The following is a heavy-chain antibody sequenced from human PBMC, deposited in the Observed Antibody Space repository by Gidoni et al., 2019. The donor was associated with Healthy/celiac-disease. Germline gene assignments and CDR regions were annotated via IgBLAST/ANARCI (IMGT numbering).Heavy chain of an antibody. D-gene: IGHD5-12*01. CDR1: GGSFSGYY. J-gene: IGHJ4*02. CDR3: ARGRWLRLRYFDY. CDR2: INHSGST. Sequence: QVQLQQWGSGLFNPSETLSLTCPVYGGSFSGYYWSWIRQPPGKGLEWIGEINHSGSTNYNPSLKSRVTISVDTSKNQFSLKLSSVTAADTAVYYCARGRWLRLRYFDYWGQGTLVTVSS. V-gene: IGHV4-34*01.